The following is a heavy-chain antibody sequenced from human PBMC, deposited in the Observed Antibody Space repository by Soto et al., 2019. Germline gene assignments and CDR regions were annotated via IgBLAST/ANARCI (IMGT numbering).Heavy chain of an antibody. V-gene: IGHV1-58*01. J-gene: IGHJ3*02. CDR2: IVVGSGNT. CDR1: GFTFTSSA. D-gene: IGHD3-22*01. CDR3: AAVYYDSSGYYLPLAFDI. Sequence: ASVKVSCKASGFTFTSSAVQWVRQARGQRLEWIGWIVVGSGNTNYAQKFQERVTITRDMSTSTAYMELSSLRSEDTAVYYCAAVYYDSSGYYLPLAFDIWGQGTMVTV.